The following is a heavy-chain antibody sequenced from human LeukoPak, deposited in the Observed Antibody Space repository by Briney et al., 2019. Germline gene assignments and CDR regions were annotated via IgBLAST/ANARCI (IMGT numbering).Heavy chain of an antibody. CDR3: ARGLDYYDSSGYPRGDAFDI. D-gene: IGHD3-22*01. V-gene: IGHV5-51*01. CDR2: IYPGDSDT. Sequence: GESLKISCKGSGYSFTSYWIGWVRQMPGKGLEWMGIIYPGDSDTRYSPSFQGQVTISADKSISTAYLQWSSLKASDTAMYYCARGLDYYDSSGYPRGDAFDIWGQGTMVTVSS. J-gene: IGHJ3*02. CDR1: GYSFTSYW.